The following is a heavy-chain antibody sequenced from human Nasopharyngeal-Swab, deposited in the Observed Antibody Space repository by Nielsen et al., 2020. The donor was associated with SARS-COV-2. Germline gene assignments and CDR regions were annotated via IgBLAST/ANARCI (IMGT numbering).Heavy chain of an antibody. Sequence: SETLSLTCTVSGGSISSSSYYWGWIRQPPGKGLEWIGEINHSGSTNYNPSLKSRVTISVDTSKNQFSLKLSSVTAADTAVYYCASLYGSGSYSPGSYGMDVWGQGTTVTVSS. CDR3: ASLYGSGSYSPGSYGMDV. D-gene: IGHD3-10*01. CDR1: GGSISSSSYY. V-gene: IGHV4-39*07. CDR2: INHSGST. J-gene: IGHJ6*02.